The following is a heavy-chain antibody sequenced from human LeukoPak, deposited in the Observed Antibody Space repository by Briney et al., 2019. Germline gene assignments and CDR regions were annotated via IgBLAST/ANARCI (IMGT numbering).Heavy chain of an antibody. D-gene: IGHD2-2*01. J-gene: IGHJ4*02. Sequence: GGSLRLSCAASGFIFTNYNFNWVRQAPGKGLEWVSSISGGSTYIYYAESVRGRFTISRDNANNLVFLQMNSLRGEDTALYYCARVGDCSSTSCYGWGQGTLVTVSS. CDR2: ISGGSTYI. V-gene: IGHV3-21*06. CDR1: GFIFTNYN. CDR3: ARVGDCSSTSCYG.